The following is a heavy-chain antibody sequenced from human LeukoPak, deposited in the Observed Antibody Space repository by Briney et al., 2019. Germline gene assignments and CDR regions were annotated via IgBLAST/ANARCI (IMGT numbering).Heavy chain of an antibody. J-gene: IGHJ4*02. CDR3: ARRFDYGRFDY. CDR2: IDPGDSYT. CDR1: GYSFTSYW. V-gene: IGHV5-10-1*01. Sequence: KNGESLKISCKGSGYSFTSYWITWVRQMPGKGLEWMGKIDPGDSYTNYSPSFQGHVTISVDKSISTAYLQWSSLKASDTAMYYYARRFDYGRFDYWAREPWSPSPQ. D-gene: IGHD5-12*01.